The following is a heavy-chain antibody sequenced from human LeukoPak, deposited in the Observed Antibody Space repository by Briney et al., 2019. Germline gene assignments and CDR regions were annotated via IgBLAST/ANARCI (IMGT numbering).Heavy chain of an antibody. CDR1: GGTFSSYA. CDR3: ARQSVSGYDSDSADY. CDR2: IIPILGIA. D-gene: IGHD5-12*01. Sequence: SVKVSGKASGGTFSSYAISWVRQAPGQGLEWMGRIIPILGIANYAQKFQGRVTITADKSTSTAYMELSSLRSEDTAVYYCARQSVSGYDSDSADYWGQGTLVTVSS. J-gene: IGHJ4*02. V-gene: IGHV1-69*04.